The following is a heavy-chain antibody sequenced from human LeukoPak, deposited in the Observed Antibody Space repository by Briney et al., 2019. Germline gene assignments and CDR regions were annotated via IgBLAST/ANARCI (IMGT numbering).Heavy chain of an antibody. J-gene: IGHJ3*02. Sequence: SETLSLTCTVSGYSINNGYYWGWIRQPPGKGLEWIGSIYHSGSTYYNPSLKSRATISVDTSKNQFSLKLSSVTAADTAVYYCARFGAGLIDALDIWGQGTMVTVSS. CDR2: IYHSGST. CDR3: ARFGAGLIDALDI. CDR1: GYSINNGYY. D-gene: IGHD4/OR15-4a*01. V-gene: IGHV4-38-2*02.